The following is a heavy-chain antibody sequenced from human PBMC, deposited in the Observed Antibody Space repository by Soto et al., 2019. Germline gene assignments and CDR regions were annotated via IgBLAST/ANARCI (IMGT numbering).Heavy chain of an antibody. V-gene: IGHV4-59*08. J-gene: IGHJ5*02. D-gene: IGHD6-6*01. Sequence: PPETLCLTCTVSGGSISRYCWSWIRQPPGKGLEWIGYIYYSGSTNYNPSLKSRVTISVDTSKNQFSLKLSSVTAADTAVYYCARHSKPSSSVFFQARRGGQNLFDPWGQGTLVTVPS. CDR1: GGSISRYC. CDR2: IYYSGST. CDR3: ARHSKPSSSVFFQARRGGQNLFDP.